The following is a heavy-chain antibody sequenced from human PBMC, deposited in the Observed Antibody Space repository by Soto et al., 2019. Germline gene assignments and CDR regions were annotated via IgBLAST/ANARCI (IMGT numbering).Heavy chain of an antibody. V-gene: IGHV3-23*01. J-gene: IGHJ4*02. CDR2: ISGSGGST. D-gene: IGHD7-27*01. CDR3: AKEVSLGSTVDLGY. CDR1: GFTFGIFA. Sequence: VGSLRLSCAASGFTFGIFAMSWVRQSPGKGLEWVSTISGSGGSTYYADAVKGRFSISRDNSMGTLYLQMKSLRVEDTAIYYCAKEVSLGSTVDLGYWGQGTLVTVSS.